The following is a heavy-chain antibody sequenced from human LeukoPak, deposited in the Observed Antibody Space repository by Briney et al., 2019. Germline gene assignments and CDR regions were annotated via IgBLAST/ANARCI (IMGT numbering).Heavy chain of an antibody. J-gene: IGHJ4*02. CDR3: AKPRVPLRGGYYFDY. V-gene: IGHV3-23*01. CDR1: GFTYSSYA. Sequence: PGGSLRLSCAASGFTYSSYAMSWVRQAPGKGLEWVSAISGSGGSTYYADSVKGRFTISRGNSKNTLYLQMNSLRAEDTAVYYCAKPRVPLRGGYYFDYWGQGTLVTVSS. CDR2: ISGSGGST. D-gene: IGHD1-1*01.